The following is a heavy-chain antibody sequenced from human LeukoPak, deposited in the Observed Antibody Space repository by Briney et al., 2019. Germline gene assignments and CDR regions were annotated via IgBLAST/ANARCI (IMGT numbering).Heavy chain of an antibody. J-gene: IGHJ4*02. CDR1: GFTFSNYD. V-gene: IGHV3-30*02. CDR3: AKSLAAYYFFDY. D-gene: IGHD3-16*01. CDR2: TRYDGSNK. Sequence: GGSLRLSCAASGFTFSNYDMHWVRQAPGKGLEWVAFTRYDGSNKYYADSVKGRFTTSRDNSKNTLYVQMNSLRGEDTGVYYCAKSLAAYYFFDYWGQGTLVTVSS.